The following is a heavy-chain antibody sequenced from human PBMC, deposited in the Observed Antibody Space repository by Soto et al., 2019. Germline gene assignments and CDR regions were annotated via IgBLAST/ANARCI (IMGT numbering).Heavy chain of an antibody. V-gene: IGHV1-69*01. CDR3: ARERRYYDSSGYYFYSRAYGMDV. Sequence: QVQLVQSGAEVKKPGSSVKVSCKASGGTFSSYAISWVRQAPGQGLEWMGGIIPIFGTANYAQKFQGRVTITADESTSTAYMELSILRSEDTAVYYCARERRYYDSSGYYFYSRAYGMDVWGQGTTVTVSS. CDR2: IIPIFGTA. J-gene: IGHJ6*02. D-gene: IGHD3-22*01. CDR1: GGTFSSYA.